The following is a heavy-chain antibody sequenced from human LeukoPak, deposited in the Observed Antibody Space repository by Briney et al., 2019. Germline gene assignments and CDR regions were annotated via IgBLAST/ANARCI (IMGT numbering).Heavy chain of an antibody. Sequence: GASVKVSCKASGYTFTGYYMHWVRQAPGQGLEWMGWINPNSGDTNYAQKFQGRVTMTRDTSISTAYMDLSRLRSDDTAVYYCARGRGRVRGVPADYWGQGTLVTVSS. CDR1: GYTFTGYY. J-gene: IGHJ4*02. D-gene: IGHD3-10*01. CDR3: ARGRGRVRGVPADY. V-gene: IGHV1-2*02. CDR2: INPNSGDT.